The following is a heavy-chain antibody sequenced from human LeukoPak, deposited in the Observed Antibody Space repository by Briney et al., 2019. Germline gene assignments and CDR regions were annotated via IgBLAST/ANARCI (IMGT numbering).Heavy chain of an antibody. Sequence: GGSLRLSCAASGFAVNSYFMTWVRQFPGKGLQWVSILYNGDKAYYVDSVRGRFTISRDISKNTLYLQMNSLRAEDTAVYYCARDNSGSLDFWGQGTLVTVSS. CDR3: ARDNSGSLDF. CDR1: GFAVNSYF. V-gene: IGHV3-53*01. D-gene: IGHD6-19*01. J-gene: IGHJ4*02. CDR2: LYNGDKA.